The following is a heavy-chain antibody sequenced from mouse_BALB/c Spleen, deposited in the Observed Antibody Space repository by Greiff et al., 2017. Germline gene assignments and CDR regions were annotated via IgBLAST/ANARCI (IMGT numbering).Heavy chain of an antibody. Sequence: QVQLQQPGAELVKPGASVKLSCKASGYTFTSYWMHWVKQRPGQGLEWIGEINPSNGRTNYNEKFKSKATLTVDKSSSTAYMQLSSLTSEDSAVYYCARRGDWLRAMDYWGQGTSVTVSS. CDR3: ARRGDWLRAMDY. CDR1: GYTFTSYW. D-gene: IGHD1-1*01. V-gene: IGHV1S81*02. J-gene: IGHJ4*01. CDR2: INPSNGRT.